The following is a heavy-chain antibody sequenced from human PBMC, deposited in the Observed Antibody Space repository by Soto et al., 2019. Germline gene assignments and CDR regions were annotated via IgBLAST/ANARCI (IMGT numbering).Heavy chain of an antibody. CDR2: ISSSSSYI. CDR1: GFTFSSYS. V-gene: IGHV3-21*01. CDR3: ARDKTGSGSYYPRICDY. D-gene: IGHD3-10*01. Sequence: EVQLVESGGGLVKPGGSLRLSCAASGFTFSSYSMNWVRQAPGKGLEWVTSISSSSSYIYYADSVKGRFTISRDNAKNSLYLQMNSLRAEDTAVYYCARDKTGSGSYYPRICDYWCQGTLVTVSS. J-gene: IGHJ4*02.